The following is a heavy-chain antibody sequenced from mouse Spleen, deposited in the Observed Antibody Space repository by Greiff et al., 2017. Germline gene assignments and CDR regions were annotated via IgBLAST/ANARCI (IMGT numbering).Heavy chain of an antibody. V-gene: IGHV1-54*01. CDR1: GYAFTNYL. Sequence: QVQLQQSGAELVRPGTSVKVSCKASGYAFTNYLIEWVKQRPGQGLEWIGVINPGSGGTNYNEKFKGKATLTADKSSSTAYMQLSSLTTEDSAIDYCARRHYDYVWFAYWGQGTLVTVSA. J-gene: IGHJ3*01. CDR2: INPGSGGT. D-gene: IGHD2-4*01. CDR3: ARRHYDYVWFAY.